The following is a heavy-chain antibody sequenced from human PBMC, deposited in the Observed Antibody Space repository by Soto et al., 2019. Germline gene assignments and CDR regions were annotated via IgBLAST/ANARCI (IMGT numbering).Heavy chain of an antibody. J-gene: IGHJ6*02. V-gene: IGHV1-69*12. Sequence: QVQLVQSGAEVKKPGSSVKVSCKASGGTFSSYAISWVRQAPGQGLEWMGGIIPSFGTANYAQKFHGRVTITEDESTSTAYMEQSSLRLEDTAVYYGARETVAVAGTRNYYYGMDVWGQGTTVTVSS. D-gene: IGHD6-19*01. CDR2: IIPSFGTA. CDR1: GGTFSSYA. CDR3: ARETVAVAGTRNYYYGMDV.